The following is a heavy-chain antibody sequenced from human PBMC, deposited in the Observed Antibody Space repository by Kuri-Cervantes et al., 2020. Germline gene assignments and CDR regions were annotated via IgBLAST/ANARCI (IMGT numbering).Heavy chain of an antibody. CDR1: GFTFSSYG. D-gene: IGHD2-2*01. Sequence: GGSLRLSCAASGFTFSSYGMHWVRQAPGKGLEWVAVISYDGSNKYYADSVKGRFTISRDNSKNTLYLQMNSLRAEDTAVYYCARDAYVVVPAAQGYYYYGMDVWGQGTTVTVSS. V-gene: IGHV3-30*03. CDR2: ISYDGSNK. J-gene: IGHJ6*02. CDR3: ARDAYVVVPAAQGYYYYGMDV.